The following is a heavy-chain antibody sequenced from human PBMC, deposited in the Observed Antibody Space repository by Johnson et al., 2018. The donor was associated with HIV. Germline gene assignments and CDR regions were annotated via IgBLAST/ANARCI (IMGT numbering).Heavy chain of an antibody. CDR1: GFTFDDNG. Sequence: VQLVESGGGVVRPGGSLRLSCAASGFTFDDNGMSWVRQAPGKGLEWVSGINWNGGSTTYADSVKGRFTISRDNAKNSVYLQMKNLRAEDTALYYCARGVPFGVVRLGYRAFDIWGQGTMVTVSS. V-gene: IGHV3-20*04. J-gene: IGHJ3*02. D-gene: IGHD3-3*01. CDR2: INWNGGST. CDR3: ARGVPFGVVRLGYRAFDI.